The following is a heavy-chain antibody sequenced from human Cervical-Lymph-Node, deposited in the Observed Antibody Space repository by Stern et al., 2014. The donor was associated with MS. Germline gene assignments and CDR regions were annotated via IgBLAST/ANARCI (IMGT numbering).Heavy chain of an antibody. CDR3: ARGRRGGWFDP. CDR2: IYYSGST. D-gene: IGHD2-15*01. V-gene: IGHV4-61*01. CDR1: GGSVSRGSYY. J-gene: IGHJ5*02. Sequence: VPLQESAPGLVQPSETLPLTRTVSGGSVSRGSYYWSWIRQPPGKGLEWIGYIYYSGSTNYNPSLKSRVTISVDTSKNQFSLKLSSVTAADTAVYYCARGRRGGWFDPWGQGTLVTVSS.